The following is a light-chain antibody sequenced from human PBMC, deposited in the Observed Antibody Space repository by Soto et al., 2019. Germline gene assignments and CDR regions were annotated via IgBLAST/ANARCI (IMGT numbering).Light chain of an antibody. Sequence: DIQMTQYPSTLSASVGDRVTITCRASQSISIWLAWYQQKPGKAPSLLIYRASNLEGGVPRRFSGSGSGTEFTLTISSLQPDDFVTYYCQQYNSYSLTFGGGTKVEIK. J-gene: IGKJ4*01. CDR3: QQYNSYSLT. CDR1: QSISIW. CDR2: RAS. V-gene: IGKV1-5*03.